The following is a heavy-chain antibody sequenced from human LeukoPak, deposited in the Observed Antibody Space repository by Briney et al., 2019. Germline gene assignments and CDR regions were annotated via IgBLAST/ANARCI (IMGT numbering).Heavy chain of an antibody. D-gene: IGHD1-1*01. J-gene: IGHJ3*02. V-gene: IGHV3-66*01. CDR2: IYSGGNR. Sequence: GGSLRLSCAASGFTASSNFLSWVRQAPGKGLEWVSVIYSGGNRYYADSVKGRFTISRDISKNTLYLQMDILRAEDTAVYYCARGINWYGAFDIWGQGTMVTVSS. CDR3: ARGINWYGAFDI. CDR1: GFTASSNF.